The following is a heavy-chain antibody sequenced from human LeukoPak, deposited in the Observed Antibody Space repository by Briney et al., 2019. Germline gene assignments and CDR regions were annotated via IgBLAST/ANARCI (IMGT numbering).Heavy chain of an antibody. CDR3: ARHTNSGWYRPGPFDY. D-gene: IGHD6-19*01. V-gene: IGHV3-21*06. J-gene: IGHJ4*02. Sequence: GGSLRLSCVAPEFTFSSYSMNWVRQAPGKGLEWVSFISSRSTYIYYADSVKGRFTISRDNAKNSLYLQMDSLRAEDTAVYYCARHTNSGWYRPGPFDYWGQGTLVTVSS. CDR2: ISSRSTYI. CDR1: EFTFSSYS.